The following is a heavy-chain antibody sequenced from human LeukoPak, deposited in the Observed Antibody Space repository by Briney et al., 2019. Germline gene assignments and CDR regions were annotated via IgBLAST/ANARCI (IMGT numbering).Heavy chain of an antibody. Sequence: ASVKVSCKASGYTFTSYGFNWVRQATGQRPEWMGWMSPNSGDTGYAQKFQDRVTMTRNTSISTAYMELSSLRSDDTAVYHCARGPPNWGYDYWGPGTLVTVSS. D-gene: IGHD7-27*01. CDR1: GYTFTSYG. CDR2: MSPNSGDT. CDR3: ARGPPNWGYDY. J-gene: IGHJ4*02. V-gene: IGHV1-8*01.